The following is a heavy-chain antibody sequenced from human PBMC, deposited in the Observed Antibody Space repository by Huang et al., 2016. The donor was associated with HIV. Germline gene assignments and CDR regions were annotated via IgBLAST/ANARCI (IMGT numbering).Heavy chain of an antibody. CDR3: ARLNRVAAGSHLD. D-gene: IGHD6-13*01. J-gene: IGHJ4*02. CDR2: IYYSGNT. CDR1: GGSISSSSYY. Sequence: QLQLHESGPGLVKPSETLSLTCTVSGGSISSSSYYWGWIRQPPGKGLELIGSIYYSGNTYYNPSLKSRITISVDTSKNQFFRKLSSVTAADTAVYYCARLNRVAAGSHLDWGQGTLVTVSS. V-gene: IGHV4-39*01.